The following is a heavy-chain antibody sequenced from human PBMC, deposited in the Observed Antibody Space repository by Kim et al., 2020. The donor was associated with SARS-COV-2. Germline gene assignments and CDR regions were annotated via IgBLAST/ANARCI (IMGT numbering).Heavy chain of an antibody. D-gene: IGHD3-10*01. J-gene: IGHJ4*02. CDR2: IKQDGSEK. CDR1: GFTFSLYW. Sequence: GGSLRLSCEGSGFTFSLYWMTWVRQAPGKGLEWVANIKQDGSEKYYVDSVKGRFTISRDNAKNSLYLQMNSLRAEDTAVYYCARGPTTALWFGDHVWGQGTLVTVSS. CDR3: ARGPTTALWFGDHV. V-gene: IGHV3-7*05.